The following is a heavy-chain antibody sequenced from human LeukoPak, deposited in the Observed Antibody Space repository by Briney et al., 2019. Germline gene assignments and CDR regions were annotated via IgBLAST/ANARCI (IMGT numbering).Heavy chain of an antibody. Sequence: PSETLSLTCTVSGGSISSYYWSWIRQPPGKRLEWIGYIYYSGSTNYNPSLKSRVTISVDTSKNQFSLKLSSVTAADTAVYYCARMAYYYDSSGYSYWFDPWGQGTLVTVSS. V-gene: IGHV4-59*01. D-gene: IGHD3-22*01. CDR3: ARMAYYYDSSGYSYWFDP. J-gene: IGHJ5*02. CDR2: IYYSGST. CDR1: GGSISSYY.